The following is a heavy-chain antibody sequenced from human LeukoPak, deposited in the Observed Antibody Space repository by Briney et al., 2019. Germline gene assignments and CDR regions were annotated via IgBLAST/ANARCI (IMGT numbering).Heavy chain of an antibody. Sequence: SGTLSLTCAVSGGSISSSNWWSWVRQPPGKGLEWIGEIYHSGSTNYNPSLKSRVTISVDKSKNLFSLKLSSVTAADTAVYYCARDGEGSGSYYSSEYFQHWGQGTLVTVSS. J-gene: IGHJ1*01. V-gene: IGHV4-4*02. CDR2: IYHSGST. CDR3: ARDGEGSGSYYSSEYFQH. D-gene: IGHD3-10*01. CDR1: GGSISSSNW.